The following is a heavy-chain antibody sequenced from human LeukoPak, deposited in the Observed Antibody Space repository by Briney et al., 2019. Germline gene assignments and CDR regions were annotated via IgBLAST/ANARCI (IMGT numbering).Heavy chain of an antibody. CDR1: GYSISSGYY. J-gene: IGHJ4*02. D-gene: IGHD1-14*01. CDR3: ARDFNRGSGY. V-gene: IGHV4-38-2*02. Sequence: SETLSLTCTVSGYSISSGYYWGWIRQPPGKGLEWIGSIYHSGSTYYNPSLKSRVTISVDTSKNQFSLKLSSVTAADTAVYYCARDFNRGSGYWGQGTLVTVSS. CDR2: IYHSGST.